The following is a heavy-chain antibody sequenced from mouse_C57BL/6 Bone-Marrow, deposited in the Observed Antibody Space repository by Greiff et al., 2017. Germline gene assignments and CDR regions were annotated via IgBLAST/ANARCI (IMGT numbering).Heavy chain of an antibody. Sequence: QVQLQQSGAELARPGASVKLSCKASGYTFTSYGISWVKQRTGQGLAWIGEIYPRSGNTYYTAKFKGKATLTADKSSSTAYMEIRSLTSEDSAVYFCARWGDDYDLAWCAYWGQGTLVTVSA. J-gene: IGHJ3*01. V-gene: IGHV1-81*01. CDR2: IYPRSGNT. D-gene: IGHD2-4*01. CDR3: ARWGDDYDLAWCAY. CDR1: GYTFTSYG.